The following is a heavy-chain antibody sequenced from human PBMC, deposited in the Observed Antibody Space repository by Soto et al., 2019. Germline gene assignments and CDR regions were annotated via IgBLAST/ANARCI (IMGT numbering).Heavy chain of an antibody. J-gene: IGHJ3*02. D-gene: IGHD4-17*01. CDR3: ASWTTVTTERFDAFDI. CDR1: GGTFSSNA. CDR2: IIPIFGTA. V-gene: IGHV1-69*13. Sequence: SVKVSCKASGGTFSSNAIRWVRQAPGQGYEWMGGIIPIFGTASYAQKSQGRVTITADESTSTAYMELSSLRSEDTAVYYCASWTTVTTERFDAFDIWGQGTMVTVSS.